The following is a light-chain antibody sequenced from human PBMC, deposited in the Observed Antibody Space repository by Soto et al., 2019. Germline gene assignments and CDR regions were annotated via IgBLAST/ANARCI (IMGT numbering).Light chain of an antibody. CDR2: SNS. CDR3: ATWDDSLTGRV. CDR1: SSNIGINT. J-gene: IGLJ1*01. V-gene: IGLV1-44*01. Sequence: QSLLSPPPAASWPPGQRVSIACSGSSSNIGINTVDWYQQLPGTAPKLLIYSNSQRPSGVPNRFSGSKSGTSASLAISGLQSEDEADYLCATWDDSLTGRVFGTGTKVTXL.